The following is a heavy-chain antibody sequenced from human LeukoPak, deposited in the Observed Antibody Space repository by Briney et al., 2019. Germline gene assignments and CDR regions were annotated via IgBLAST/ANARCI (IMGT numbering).Heavy chain of an antibody. D-gene: IGHD1-1*01. CDR1: GFTFSRDG. V-gene: IGHV3-48*01. CDR3: AGVPWNDP. Sequence: QPGGSLRLSCAASGFTFSRDGMSWVRQGPGKRLEWLSYISSSGSTIQYADSVKGRFTISRDNSKNTLFLQMNSLRAEDTAVYYCAGVPWNDPWGQGTLVTVSS. J-gene: IGHJ5*02. CDR2: ISSSGSTI.